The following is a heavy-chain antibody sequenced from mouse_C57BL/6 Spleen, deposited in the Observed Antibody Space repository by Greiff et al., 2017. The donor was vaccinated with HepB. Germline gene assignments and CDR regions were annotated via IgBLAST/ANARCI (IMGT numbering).Heavy chain of an antibody. CDR2: IYPGSGST. D-gene: IGHD2-5*01. V-gene: IGHV1-55*01. Sequence: VQLQQSGAELVKPGASVKMSCKASGYTFTSYWITWVKQRPGQGLEWIGDIYPGSGSTNYNEKFKSKATLTVDTSSSTAYMQLSSLTSEDSAVYYCARYAYYSNPYYAMDYWGQGTSVTVSS. J-gene: IGHJ4*01. CDR1: GYTFTSYW. CDR3: ARYAYYSNPYYAMDY.